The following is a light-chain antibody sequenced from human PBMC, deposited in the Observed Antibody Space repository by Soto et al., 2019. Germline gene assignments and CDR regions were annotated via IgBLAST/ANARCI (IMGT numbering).Light chain of an antibody. CDR2: DAS. J-gene: IGKJ2*01. V-gene: IGKV3-11*01. Sequence: EIVLTQSPATLSLSPGERATLSCRASQSVSSYLAWYQHKPGQAPRLLIYDASNRAPGIPARFSGSGSGTDFTLTISTLEPEDFAVYYCQHRSNWYTFGQGTKLDVK. CDR3: QHRSNWYT. CDR1: QSVSSY.